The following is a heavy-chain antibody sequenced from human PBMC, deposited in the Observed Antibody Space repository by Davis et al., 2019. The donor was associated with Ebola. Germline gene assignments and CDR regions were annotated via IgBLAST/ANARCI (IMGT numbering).Heavy chain of an antibody. Sequence: AASVKVSCKASGYTFNIYYMYWVRQAPGQGLEWMGIINPSGGTTSYAQKFQGRVTMTRDTSTSTVYMELISLRSEDTAVYYYASPGIPAGAPRYWGKGTLVTVSS. CDR2: INPSGGTT. D-gene: IGHD6-13*01. J-gene: IGHJ4*02. CDR1: GYTFNIYY. CDR3: ASPGIPAGAPRY. V-gene: IGHV1-46*02.